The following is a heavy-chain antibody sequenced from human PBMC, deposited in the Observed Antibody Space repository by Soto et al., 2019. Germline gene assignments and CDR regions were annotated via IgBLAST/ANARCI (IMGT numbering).Heavy chain of an antibody. CDR1: GGSINSGDYA. CDR3: AGIRIAAAGGGLDV. V-gene: IGHV4-30-2*01. J-gene: IGHJ6*02. CDR2: IYHSGST. Sequence: LQLQESGSGLVKPSQTLSLTCGVSGGSINSGDYAWSWIRQPPGKGLEWMGYIYHSGSTYYNPPLKSRVTILVDRSKNQFSLKLSSVTAADTAVYCCAGIRIAAAGGGLDVWGQGTTVTVSS. D-gene: IGHD6-13*01.